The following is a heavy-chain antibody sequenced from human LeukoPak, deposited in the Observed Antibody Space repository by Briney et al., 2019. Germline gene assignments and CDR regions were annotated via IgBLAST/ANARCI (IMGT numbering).Heavy chain of an antibody. J-gene: IGHJ4*02. V-gene: IGHV4-39*07. D-gene: IGHD1-20*01. CDR2: IYYSGST. CDR3: ARALTFYYFDY. CDR1: GGSISSSSYY. Sequence: SETLSLTCTVSGGSISSSSYYWGWIRRPPGKGLEWIGSIYYSGSTYYNPSLKSRVTISVDTSKNQFSLKLSSVTAADTAVYYCARALTFYYFDYWGQGTLVTVSS.